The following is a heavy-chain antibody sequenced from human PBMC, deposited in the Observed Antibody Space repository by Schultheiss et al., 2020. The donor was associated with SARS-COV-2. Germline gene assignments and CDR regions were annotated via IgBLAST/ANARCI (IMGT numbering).Heavy chain of an antibody. CDR3: ARSTANTRPITIFGVGWFDP. CDR2: IIPIFGTA. J-gene: IGHJ5*02. V-gene: IGHV1-69*13. D-gene: IGHD3-3*01. Sequence: SVKVSCKASGGTFSSYAISWVRQAPGQGLEWMGGIIPIFGTANYAQKLQGRVTITADESTSTAYMELSSLRSEDTAVYYCARSTANTRPITIFGVGWFDPWGQGTLVTVSS. CDR1: GGTFSSYA.